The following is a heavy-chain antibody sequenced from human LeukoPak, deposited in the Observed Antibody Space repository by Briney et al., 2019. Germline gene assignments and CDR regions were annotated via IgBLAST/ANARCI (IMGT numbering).Heavy chain of an antibody. CDR1: GGSISNYY. D-gene: IGHD6-13*01. CDR3: ARHGGYSSPYLH. Sequence: SETLSLTCTVSGGSISNYYWSWILQPPGKGLECIGYIYYSGSTNYNPSLKSRVTISVDTSKNQFSLKLSSVTATDTAVYYCARHGGYSSPYLHWGQGTQVTVSS. J-gene: IGHJ1*01. V-gene: IGHV4-59*08. CDR2: IYYSGST.